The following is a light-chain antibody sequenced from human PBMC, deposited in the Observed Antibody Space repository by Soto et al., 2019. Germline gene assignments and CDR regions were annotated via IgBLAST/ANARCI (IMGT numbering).Light chain of an antibody. Sequence: QSALTQPASVSGSLGQSITISCTGTSSDVGGYNYVSWYQQHPGKAPKLMIYEVGNRPSGVSNRFSGSKSVNTASLTISGLQADDEADYYCASYTSSSLWVFGRGTKVPVL. J-gene: IGLJ3*02. CDR3: ASYTSSSLWV. V-gene: IGLV2-14*01. CDR2: EVG. CDR1: SSDVGGYNY.